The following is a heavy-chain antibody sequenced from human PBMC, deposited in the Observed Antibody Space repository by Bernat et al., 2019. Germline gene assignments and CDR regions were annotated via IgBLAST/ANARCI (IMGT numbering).Heavy chain of an antibody. J-gene: IGHJ4*02. CDR3: ARVYGDLLDY. Sequence: QVQLQESDPGLMKPSETLSLTCTVSGGSISSYYWSWIRQPPGKGLEWIGYIYYSGSTNYNPSLKSRVTISVDTSKNQFSLKLSSVTAADTAVYYCARVYGDLLDYWGQGTLVTVSS. CDR2: IYYSGST. V-gene: IGHV4-59*01. CDR1: GGSISSYY. D-gene: IGHD4-17*01.